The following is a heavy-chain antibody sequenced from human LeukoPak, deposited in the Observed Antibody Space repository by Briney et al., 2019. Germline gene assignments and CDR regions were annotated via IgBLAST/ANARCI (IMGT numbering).Heavy chain of an antibody. CDR2: ISGSGGST. CDR1: GFTFNNYW. V-gene: IGHV3-23*01. D-gene: IGHD2-2*01. Sequence: GGSLTLSCAASGFTFNNYWMSWVRQTPGKGLEWVSAISGSGGSTYYTDSVKGRFTISRDNSKNTLYLQMNSLRAEDTAVYYCAKDDCSSTSCYYFGEYYFDYWGQGTLVTVSS. CDR3: AKDDCSSTSCYYFGEYYFDY. J-gene: IGHJ4*02.